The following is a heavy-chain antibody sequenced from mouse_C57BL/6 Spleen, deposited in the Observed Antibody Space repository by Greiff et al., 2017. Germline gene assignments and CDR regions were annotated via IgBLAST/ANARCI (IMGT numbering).Heavy chain of an antibody. D-gene: IGHD1-1*01. CDR2: INPNNGGT. J-gene: IGHJ3*01. Sequence: VQLQQSGPELVKPGASVKISCKASGYTFTDYYMNWVKQSHGKSLEWIGDINPNNGGTSYNQKFKGKATLTVDKSSSTAYMELRSLTSEDSAVYYCARGDYYGSTRGFAYWGQGTLVTVSA. CDR1: GYTFTDYY. V-gene: IGHV1-26*01. CDR3: ARGDYYGSTRGFAY.